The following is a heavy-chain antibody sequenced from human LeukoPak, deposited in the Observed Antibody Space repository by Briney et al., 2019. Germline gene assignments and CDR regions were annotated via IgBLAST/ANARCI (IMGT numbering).Heavy chain of an antibody. Sequence: GGSLRLSCAGSGFIFNNYAMHWVRQPPGKGLEWVSGISWNSGSIDYADSEKGRFTISRDNAKNSLYLQMNSLRVEDTAFYYCAKDNRRHYTSGPNPDSLHWGQGALVTVSS. V-gene: IGHV3-9*01. CDR2: ISWNSGSI. CDR1: GFIFNNYA. CDR3: AKDNRRHYTSGPNPDSLH. D-gene: IGHD6-19*01. J-gene: IGHJ4*02.